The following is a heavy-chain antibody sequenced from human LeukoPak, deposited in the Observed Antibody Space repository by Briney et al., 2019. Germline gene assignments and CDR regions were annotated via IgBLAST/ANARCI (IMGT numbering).Heavy chain of an antibody. J-gene: IGHJ5*02. CDR3: AKGRGFAPSNWFDP. CDR2: ISGSGGST. D-gene: IGHD3-10*01. V-gene: IGHV3-23*01. Sequence: GGSLRLSCAASGFTFSNYAMSWVRQAPGKGLEWVSAISGSGGSTYYADSVKGRFTISRDNSKNTLYLQMNSLRAEDTAVYYCAKGRGFAPSNWFDPWGQGTLVTVSS. CDR1: GFTFSNYA.